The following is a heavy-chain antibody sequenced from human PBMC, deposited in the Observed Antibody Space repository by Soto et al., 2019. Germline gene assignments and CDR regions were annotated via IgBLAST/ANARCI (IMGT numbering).Heavy chain of an antibody. Sequence: ASVKVSCKVSGYTLTELSMHWVRQAPGKGLEWMGGFDPEDGETIYAQKFQGRVTMTEDTSTDTAYMELSSLRSEDTAVYYCATSQLVPKLYYFDYWGQGTLVTASS. V-gene: IGHV1-24*01. CDR3: ATSQLVPKLYYFDY. D-gene: IGHD6-13*01. CDR1: GYTLTELS. J-gene: IGHJ4*02. CDR2: FDPEDGET.